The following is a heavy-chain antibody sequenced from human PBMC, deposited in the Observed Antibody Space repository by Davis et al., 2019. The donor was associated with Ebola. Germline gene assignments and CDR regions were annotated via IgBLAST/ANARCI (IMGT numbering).Heavy chain of an antibody. CDR3: ATVCDMGFDY. Sequence: GESLKISCAASGFTFSSHSMNWVRQAPGKGLEWVSYISSGSTLIYYADSVKGRFTISRDNAKNSLFLQMSSLRDEDTALYYCATVCDMGFDYWGQGVLVTVSS. J-gene: IGHJ4*02. CDR1: GFTFSSHS. CDR2: ISSGSTLI. V-gene: IGHV3-48*02.